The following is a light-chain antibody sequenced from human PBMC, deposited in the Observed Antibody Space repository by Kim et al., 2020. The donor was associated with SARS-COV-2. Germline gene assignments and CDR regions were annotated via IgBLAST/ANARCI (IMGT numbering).Light chain of an antibody. V-gene: IGKV3-20*01. CDR3: QQHATSSWT. CDR2: RAS. Sequence: DIVLTQSPGTLSLSPGERATLSCRASQSVSSHLAWYQQRPGQAPRLLISRASNRATGVPDRFSGSGSGTDFSLTISRLEPEDLGVYYCQQHATSSWTFGQGTKVDIK. J-gene: IGKJ1*01. CDR1: QSVSSH.